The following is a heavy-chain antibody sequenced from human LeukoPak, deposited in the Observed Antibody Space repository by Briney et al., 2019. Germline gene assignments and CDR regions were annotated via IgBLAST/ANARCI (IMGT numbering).Heavy chain of an antibody. CDR3: ARGYSSSWSDAFDI. D-gene: IGHD6-13*01. CDR1: GFTFSSYE. CDR2: ISSSGSTI. V-gene: IGHV3-48*03. J-gene: IGHJ3*02. Sequence: QPGGSLRLSCAASGFTFSSYEMNWVRQAPGKGLEWVSYISSSGSTIYYADSVKSRFTISRDNAKNSLYLQMNSLRAEDTAVYYCARGYSSSWSDAFDIWGQGTMVTVSS.